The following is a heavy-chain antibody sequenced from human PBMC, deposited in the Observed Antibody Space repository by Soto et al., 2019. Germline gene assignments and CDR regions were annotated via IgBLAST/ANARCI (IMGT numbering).Heavy chain of an antibody. CDR3: ARGLAMVRGVISNFDC. Sequence: EVQLVESGGGLVQPGGSLRLSCAASGFTFSSYDMHWVRQATGKGLEWVSAIGTAGDTYYPGSVKGRFTISRENAKNSLYLQMNSLRAGDTAVYYCARGLAMVRGVISNFDCWGQGTLVTVSS. J-gene: IGHJ4*02. V-gene: IGHV3-13*01. D-gene: IGHD3-10*01. CDR2: IGTAGDT. CDR1: GFTFSSYD.